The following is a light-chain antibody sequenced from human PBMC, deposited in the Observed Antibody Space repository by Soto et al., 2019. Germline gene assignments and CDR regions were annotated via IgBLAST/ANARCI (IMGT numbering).Light chain of an antibody. CDR1: QSVSSNY. CDR2: GAS. Sequence: ESELRQSQRKLALSGGKGATRSCRASQSVSSNYLAWYQQKPGQAPRLLIYGASTRASGIPDRFSGSGAGTNFTLTISRLEPEDSAVYYCQRYGSPPTWTFGQGNKWIS. CDR3: QRYGSPPTWT. J-gene: IGKJ1*01. V-gene: IGKV3-20*01.